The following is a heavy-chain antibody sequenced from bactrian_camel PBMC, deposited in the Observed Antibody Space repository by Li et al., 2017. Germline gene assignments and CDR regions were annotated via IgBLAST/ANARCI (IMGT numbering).Heavy chain of an antibody. J-gene: IGHJ4*01. CDR3: VAGLTSCPIYCRSGACAIGDLDY. CDR1: GYAYVHNS. D-gene: IGHD1*01. CDR2: IPSLGRS. V-gene: IGHV3S53*01. Sequence: HVQLVESGGGSVQAGGSLRLSCVMSGYAYVHNSMAWFRQAPGREREGVAVIPSLGRSAVADFAKGRFTISKDNDKNTLYLNMDSLKPEDSAMYYCVAGLTSCPIYCRSGACAIGDLDYKGQGTQVTVS.